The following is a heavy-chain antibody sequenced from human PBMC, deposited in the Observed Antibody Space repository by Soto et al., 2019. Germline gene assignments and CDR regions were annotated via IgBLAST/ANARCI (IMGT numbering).Heavy chain of an antibody. J-gene: IGHJ6*02. V-gene: IGHV1-69*12. Sequence: QVQLVQSGAEVKKPGSSVKVSCKASGGTFSSYAISWVRQAPGQGLEWMGGIIPIFGTANYAQKFQGRVTITADESTSTACMELSSLRSEDTAVYSCASQRADRGVIPYYGMDVWGQGTTVTVSS. D-gene: IGHD3-10*01. CDR1: GGTFSSYA. CDR3: ASQRADRGVIPYYGMDV. CDR2: IIPIFGTA.